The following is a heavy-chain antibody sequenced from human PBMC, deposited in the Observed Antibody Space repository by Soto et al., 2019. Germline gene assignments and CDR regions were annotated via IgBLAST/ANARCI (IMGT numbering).Heavy chain of an antibody. CDR3: ARGAMANFDY. CDR1: GGTFGSQG. V-gene: IGHV1-69*13. CDR2: LSAMLGTP. Sequence: GASVKVSCKASGGTFGSQGIAWVRQAPGQGLEWMGGLSAMLGTPTYAKKVQGRATISADESLTSSYLELRSLRSEDTGVYFCARGAMANFDYWGQGTVVTGSS. D-gene: IGHD5-18*01. J-gene: IGHJ4*02.